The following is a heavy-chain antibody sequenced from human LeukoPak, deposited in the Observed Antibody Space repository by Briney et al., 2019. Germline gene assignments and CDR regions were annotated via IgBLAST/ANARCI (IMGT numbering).Heavy chain of an antibody. CDR2: IYSGSNT. Sequence: GGSLRLSCAASGFTVSSNYMSWVRQVPGKGLEWVSLIYSGSNTYYADSVKGRFTISRDNSKNTLYLQMNSLRAEDTAVYYCAGATGLLYPFKYWGQGTLVTVSS. D-gene: IGHD3-3*01. J-gene: IGHJ4*02. CDR1: GFTVSSNY. CDR3: AGATGLLYPFKY. V-gene: IGHV3-53*01.